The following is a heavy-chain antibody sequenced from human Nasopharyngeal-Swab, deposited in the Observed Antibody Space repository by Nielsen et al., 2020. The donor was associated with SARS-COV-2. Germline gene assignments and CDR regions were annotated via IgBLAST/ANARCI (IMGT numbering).Heavy chain of an antibody. D-gene: IGHD5-18*01. J-gene: IGHJ3*02. V-gene: IGHV4-31*02. CDR3: ARGRVQLWFDPILFDAFDI. CDR2: IYYSGST. Sequence: WIRQPPGKGLEWIGYIYYSGSTYYNPSPKSRVTISVDTSKNQFSLKLSSVTAADTAVYYCARGRVQLWFDPILFDAFDIWGQGTMVTVSS.